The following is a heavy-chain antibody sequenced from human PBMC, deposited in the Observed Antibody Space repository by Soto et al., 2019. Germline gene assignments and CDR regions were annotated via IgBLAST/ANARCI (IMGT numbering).Heavy chain of an antibody. J-gene: IGHJ4*02. CDR2: IGTAGDT. Sequence: PGRPRTLACTSSGFSSISYAMHWVRQDTGKGLEWVSAIGTAGDTYYPGSVKGRFTISRENAKNSLYPQMNSLRAGDTAVYYCARGLYSVSYFADYWGQGT. D-gene: IGHD1-26*01. V-gene: IGHV3-13*01. CDR1: GFSSISYA. CDR3: ARGLYSVSYFADY.